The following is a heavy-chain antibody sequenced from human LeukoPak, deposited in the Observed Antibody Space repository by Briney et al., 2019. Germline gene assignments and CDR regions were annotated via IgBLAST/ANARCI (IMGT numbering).Heavy chain of an antibody. CDR2: ISAYNGNT. V-gene: IGHV1-18*01. J-gene: IGHJ4*02. CDR3: AGGYSYGYTLDY. CDR1: GYTFTSYG. D-gene: IGHD5-18*01. Sequence: ASVTVSCTASGYTFTSYGISWVRQAPGQGLAWMGWISAYNGNTNYAQKLQGRVTMTTDTSTSTAYMELRSLRSDDTAVYYCAGGYSYGYTLDYWGQGTLVTVSS.